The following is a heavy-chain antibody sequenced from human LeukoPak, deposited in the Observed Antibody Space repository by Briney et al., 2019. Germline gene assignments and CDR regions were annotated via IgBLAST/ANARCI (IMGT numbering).Heavy chain of an antibody. CDR2: INPHTGVT. CDR3: ARDTVAWDFDF. D-gene: IGHD4-23*01. Sequence: ASVRVSCKASGYTFTDYYLHWVRQAPGQGFECMGWINPHTGVTDYAHKFQGRVTMTRDTSISTAYMELSSLKSDDTAVYYCARDTVAWDFDFWGQEPWPPSPQ. V-gene: IGHV1-2*07. J-gene: IGHJ4*01. CDR1: GYTFTDYY.